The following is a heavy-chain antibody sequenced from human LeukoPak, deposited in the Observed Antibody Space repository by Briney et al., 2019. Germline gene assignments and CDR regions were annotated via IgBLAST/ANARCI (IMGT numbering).Heavy chain of an antibody. J-gene: IGHJ3*02. V-gene: IGHV4-59*01. Sequence: SGTLSLTCTVSGGSISSYYWSWLRQPPGKGLEWIGYISDSGSTNYNPSLKSRVTISVDTSRDQLSLNLKSVTAADTAVYFCARGWKQWLGVFDIWGQGTRVIVSS. CDR3: ARGWKQWLGVFDI. D-gene: IGHD6-19*01. CDR1: GGSISSYY. CDR2: ISDSGST.